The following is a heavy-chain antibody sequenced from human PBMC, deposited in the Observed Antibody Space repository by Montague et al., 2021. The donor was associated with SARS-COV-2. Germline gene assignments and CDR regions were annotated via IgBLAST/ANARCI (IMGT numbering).Heavy chain of an antibody. J-gene: IGHJ1*01. Sequence: SLRLSCAASGFTFCSYRMNWVRQAPGKGLEWVSYISRSSRTIYYADSVKGRITISRDNAKNSLYLQMNSLRAEDTAVYYCADYGDTEPFQHWGQGTLVTVSS. CDR2: ISRSSRTI. D-gene: IGHD4-17*01. CDR1: GFTFCSYR. CDR3: ADYGDTEPFQH. V-gene: IGHV3-48*04.